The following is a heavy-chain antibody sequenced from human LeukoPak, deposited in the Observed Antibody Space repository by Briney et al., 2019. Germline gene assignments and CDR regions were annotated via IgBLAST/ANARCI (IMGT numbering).Heavy chain of an antibody. D-gene: IGHD3-22*01. CDR3: ARAQTYYYDSSGYYYSSYFDY. CDR2: IYYSGST. J-gene: IGHJ4*02. Sequence: SETLSLTCTVSGGSISSSSYYWGWIRQPPGKGLEWIGSIYYSGSTYYNPSLKSRVTISVDTSKNQFSLKLSSVTAADTAVYYYARAQTYYYDSSGYYYSSYFDYWGQGTLVTVSS. CDR1: GGSISSSSYY. V-gene: IGHV4-39*01.